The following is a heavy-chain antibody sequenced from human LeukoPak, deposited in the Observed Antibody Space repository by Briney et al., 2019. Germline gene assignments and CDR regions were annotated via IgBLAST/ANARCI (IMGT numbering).Heavy chain of an antibody. Sequence: GGSLRLSCAASGFTFSSYAMRWVRQAPGKGLEWVAAIRGNGGSKYYPDSVKGRFTISRDNSKNTMYLQMNSLRAEDTAVYYCAKSRSVASYFVFFDFCGQGTLVTVSS. CDR2: IRGNGGSK. V-gene: IGHV3-23*01. J-gene: IGHJ4*02. CDR3: AKSRSVASYFVFFDF. D-gene: IGHD2/OR15-2a*01. CDR1: GFTFSSYA.